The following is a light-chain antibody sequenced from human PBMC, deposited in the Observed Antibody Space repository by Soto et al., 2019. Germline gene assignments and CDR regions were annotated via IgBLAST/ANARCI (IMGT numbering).Light chain of an antibody. CDR3: SSYTSDGTLV. CDR2: EVS. V-gene: IGLV2-14*01. Sequence: QSALTQPASVSGSPGQSITISCTGASSDVGGYNYVSWYLQRPGKAPKVMIFEVSNRRSGASNRFSGSKSGNTASLTISGLQAEDEADYYCSSYTSDGTLVFGTGTKLTVL. CDR1: SSDVGGYNY. J-gene: IGLJ1*01.